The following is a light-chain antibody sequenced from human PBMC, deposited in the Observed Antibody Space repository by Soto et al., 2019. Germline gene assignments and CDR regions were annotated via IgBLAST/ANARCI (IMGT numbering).Light chain of an antibody. J-gene: IGKJ5*01. Sequence: EIVMTPSPATMSVSPGERAPLSCRASQSVSTNLAWYQQQPCQAHRLLIYGASTRATGIPARFSGSGSGTEFTLTISSLQSEDLAVYYCQQFQNWPTITFGQGTRLEIK. CDR3: QQFQNWPTIT. CDR2: GAS. V-gene: IGKV3-15*01. CDR1: QSVSTN.